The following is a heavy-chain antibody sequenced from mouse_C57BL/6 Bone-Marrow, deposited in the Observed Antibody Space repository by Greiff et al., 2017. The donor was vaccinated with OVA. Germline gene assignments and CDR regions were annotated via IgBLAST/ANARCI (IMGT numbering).Heavy chain of an antibody. CDR2: ISYDGSN. D-gene: IGHD3-3*01. Sequence: EVKLLESGPGLVKPSQSLSLTCSVTGYSITSGYYWNWIRQFPGNKLEWMGYISYDGSNNYNPSLKNRISITRDTSKNQFFLKLNSVTTEDTATYYCARGGGPRGYFDVWGTGTTVTVSS. CDR1: GYSITSGYY. CDR3: ARGGGPRGYFDV. J-gene: IGHJ1*03. V-gene: IGHV3-6*01.